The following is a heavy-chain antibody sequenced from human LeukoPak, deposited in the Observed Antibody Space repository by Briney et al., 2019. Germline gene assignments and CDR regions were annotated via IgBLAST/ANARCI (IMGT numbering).Heavy chain of an antibody. D-gene: IGHD1-26*01. CDR2: ISTNGGSA. CDR1: GFTFSRNG. V-gene: IGHV3-23*01. CDR3: AKDRDGGANTWAKGFDY. Sequence: GGSLRLSCAASGFTFSRNGMSWVRQAPGKGLEWVSAISTNGGSAFYADSVKGRFTVSRDNSMNTLYLQMNSLRAEDTALYYCAKDRDGGANTWAKGFDYWGQGTLVTVSS. J-gene: IGHJ4*02.